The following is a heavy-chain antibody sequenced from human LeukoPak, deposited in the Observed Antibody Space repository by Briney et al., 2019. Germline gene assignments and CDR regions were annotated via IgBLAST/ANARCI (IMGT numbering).Heavy chain of an antibody. Sequence: PSETLSLTCAVYGGSFSGYYWSWIRQPPGKGLEWIGEINHSGSTNYNPSLKSRVTISVDTSKNQFSLKLSSVTAADTAVYYCAGGGGVRQNPYDFWSGRLYYFDYWGQGTLVTVSS. J-gene: IGHJ4*02. CDR3: AGGGGVRQNPYDFWSGRLYYFDY. CDR1: GGSFSGYY. CDR2: INHSGST. D-gene: IGHD3-3*01. V-gene: IGHV4-34*01.